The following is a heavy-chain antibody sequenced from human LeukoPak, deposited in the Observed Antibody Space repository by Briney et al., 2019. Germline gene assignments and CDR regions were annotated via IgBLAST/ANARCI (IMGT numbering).Heavy chain of an antibody. CDR2: ISYDGSNK. CDR3: ARDDSRDTVVTAILYYYYYGMDV. Sequence: GGSLRLSCAASGFTFSSYWMSWVRQAPGKGLEWVAVISYDGSNKYYADSVKGRFTISRDNSKNTLYLQMNSLRAEDTAVYYCARDDSRDTVVTAILYYYYYGMDVWGQGTTVTVSS. J-gene: IGHJ6*02. V-gene: IGHV3-30-3*01. CDR1: GFTFSSYW. D-gene: IGHD2-21*02.